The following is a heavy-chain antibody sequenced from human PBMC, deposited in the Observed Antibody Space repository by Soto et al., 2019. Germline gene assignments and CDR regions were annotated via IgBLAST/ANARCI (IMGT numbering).Heavy chain of an antibody. D-gene: IGHD5-18*01. J-gene: IGHJ5*02. V-gene: IGHV1-69*01. CDR1: GGTFSSYA. CDR3: ARENTAMAGTDENWFDP. Sequence: QVQLVQSGAEVKKPGSSVKVSCKASGGTFSSYAISWVRQAPGQGLEWMGGIIPIFGTANYAQKFQGRVTITADESTSTAYMELSSLRSEDTAVYYCARENTAMAGTDENWFDPWGQGTLVTVSS. CDR2: IIPIFGTA.